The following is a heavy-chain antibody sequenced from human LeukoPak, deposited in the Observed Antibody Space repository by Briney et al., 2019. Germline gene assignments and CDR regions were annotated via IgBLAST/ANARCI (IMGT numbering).Heavy chain of an antibody. J-gene: IGHJ1*01. V-gene: IGHV3-21*04. CDR1: GFSLRNFA. D-gene: IGHD2-15*01. CDR2: ISSSSTYI. Sequence: GGSLRLSCAASGFSLRNFAMNWVRQAPGEGLEWVASISSSSTYIFDTDSLRGRLTISRDNAKNSLYLQMNSLRAEHTAIYYCTIGRGPNAALDFQDWGQGTRVTVSS. CDR3: TIGRGPNAALDFQD.